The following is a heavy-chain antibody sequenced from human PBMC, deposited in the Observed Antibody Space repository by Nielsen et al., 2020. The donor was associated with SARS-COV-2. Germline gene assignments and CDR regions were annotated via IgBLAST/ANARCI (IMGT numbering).Heavy chain of an antibody. Sequence: ASVKVSCKASGYTFTSYGISWVRQAPGQGLEWMGWISAYNGNTNYAQKLQGRVTITTDTSTSTAYMELRSLRSDDTAVYYCARDIGYDFWSGYPDGHFRYYYYGMDVWGQGTTVTVSS. CDR2: ISAYNGNT. V-gene: IGHV1-18*04. D-gene: IGHD3-3*01. CDR3: ARDIGYDFWSGYPDGHFRYYYYGMDV. CDR1: GYTFTSYG. J-gene: IGHJ6*02.